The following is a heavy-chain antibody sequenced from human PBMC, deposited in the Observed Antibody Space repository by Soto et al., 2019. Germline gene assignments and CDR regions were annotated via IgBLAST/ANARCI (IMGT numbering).Heavy chain of an antibody. CDR1: GNTVTRIY. CDR3: AKVALSGGGWLDP. J-gene: IGHJ5*02. Sequence: QVQLVQAGAEVQKPGASVNVSCKASGNTVTRIYIHWVRQAPGQVFELMGRINARSGDTTYAEKFQVRITVTRDTSTSTVYRELTSLRAEDTAMYYCAKVALSGGGWLDPWGEGTLVTVSS. D-gene: IGHD1-26*01. CDR2: INARSGDT. V-gene: IGHV1-46*01.